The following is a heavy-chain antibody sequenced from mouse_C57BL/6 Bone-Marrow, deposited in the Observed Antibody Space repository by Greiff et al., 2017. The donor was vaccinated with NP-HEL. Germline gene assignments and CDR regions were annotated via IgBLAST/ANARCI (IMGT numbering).Heavy chain of an antibody. Sequence: VQLQQPGAELVKPGASVKLSCKASGYTFTSYGMHWVKQRPGQGLEWIGMIPPNSGSPNYNEKFKSKATLTVDKTSSTAYMQLSSLTSEDSAVYCCARRQQKNYGSDGWGQGTTLTVSS. V-gene: IGHV1-64*01. D-gene: IGHD1-1*01. J-gene: IGHJ2*01. CDR1: GYTFTSYG. CDR3: ARRQQKNYGSDG. CDR2: IPPNSGSP.